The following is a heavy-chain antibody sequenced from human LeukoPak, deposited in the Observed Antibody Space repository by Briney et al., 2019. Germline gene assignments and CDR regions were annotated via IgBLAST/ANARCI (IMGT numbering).Heavy chain of an antibody. D-gene: IGHD4-23*01. CDR2: INHSGST. V-gene: IGHV4-38-2*02. CDR3: ARGSDYGANLIDY. J-gene: IGHJ4*02. CDR1: GYSISSRYY. Sequence: PSETLSLTCTVSGYSISSRYYWSWIRQPPGKGLEWIGEINHSGSTNYNPSLKSRVTISVDTSKNQFSLKLSSVTAADTAVYYCARGSDYGANLIDYWGQGTLVTVSS.